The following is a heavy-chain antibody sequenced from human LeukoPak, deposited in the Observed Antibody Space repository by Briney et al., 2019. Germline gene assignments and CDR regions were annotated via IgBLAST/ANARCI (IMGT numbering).Heavy chain of an antibody. D-gene: IGHD1-26*01. CDR2: INHSGST. Sequence: PSETLSLTCAVYGGSFSGYYWSWIRQPPGKGLEWIGEINHSGSTNYNPSLKSRVTISVDTSKNQFSLKLSSVTAADTAVYYCARDQVGATTPHYYYYGMDVWGQGTTVTVSS. V-gene: IGHV4-34*01. J-gene: IGHJ6*02. CDR1: GGSFSGYY. CDR3: ARDQVGATTPHYYYYGMDV.